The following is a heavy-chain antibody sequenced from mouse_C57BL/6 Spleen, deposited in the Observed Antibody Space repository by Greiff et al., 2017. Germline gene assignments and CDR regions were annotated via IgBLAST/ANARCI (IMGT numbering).Heavy chain of an antibody. V-gene: IGHV5-9-1*02. CDR3: TREREGKKGYFDY. Sequence: EVKLVESGEGLVKPGGSLKLSCAASGFTFSSYAMSWVRQTPEKRLEWVAYISSGGDYIYYAHTVKGRFTISRANARNTLYLQMSSRKTEDTAMYYCTREREGKKGYFDYWGQGTTLTVSS. J-gene: IGHJ2*01. CDR2: ISSGGDYI. CDR1: GFTFSSYA. D-gene: IGHD2-1*01.